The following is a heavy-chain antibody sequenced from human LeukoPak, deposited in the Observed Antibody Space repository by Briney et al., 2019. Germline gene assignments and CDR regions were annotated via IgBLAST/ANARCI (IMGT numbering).Heavy chain of an antibody. CDR3: AKSSSGLGLNEYFDL. Sequence: GGSLRLSCAASGFTFSSYAMSWVSQAPGKGLEWVSALSGGGSTFYTDSVKGRFTISRDNSKNTLYLQMSSLRAEDTAVYFCAKSSSGLGLNEYFDLWGRGTLVTVSS. CDR1: GFTFSSYA. J-gene: IGHJ2*01. V-gene: IGHV3-23*01. CDR2: LSGGGST. D-gene: IGHD2-8*01.